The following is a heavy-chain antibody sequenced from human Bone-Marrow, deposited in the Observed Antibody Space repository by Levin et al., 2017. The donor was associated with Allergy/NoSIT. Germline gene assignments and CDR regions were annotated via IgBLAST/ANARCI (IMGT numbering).Heavy chain of an antibody. CDR2: ISSSGSTI. CDR3: ARVVWSNRADPEETPPNWFDP. CDR1: GFTFSDYY. Sequence: GESLKISCAASGFTFSDYYMSWIRQAPGKGLEWVSYISSSGSTIYYADSVKGRFTISRDNAKNSLYLQMNSLRAEDTAVYYCARVVWSNRADPEETPPNWFDPWGQGTLVTVSS. V-gene: IGHV3-11*01. J-gene: IGHJ5*02. D-gene: IGHD3-3*01.